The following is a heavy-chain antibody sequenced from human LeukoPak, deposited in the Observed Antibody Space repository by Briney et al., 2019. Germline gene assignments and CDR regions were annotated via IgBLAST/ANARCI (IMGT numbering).Heavy chain of an antibody. CDR1: GGTFSSYA. CDR3: ARDPLPVVTAILMNAFDI. V-gene: IGHV1-69*04. J-gene: IGHJ3*02. D-gene: IGHD2-21*02. CDR2: IIPILGIA. Sequence: SVKVSCKASGGTFSSYAISWVRQAPGQGLEWMGRIIPILGIANYAQKFQGRVTITADKSTSTAYMELSSLRSEDTAVYYCARDPLPVVTAILMNAFDIWGQGTMVTVSS.